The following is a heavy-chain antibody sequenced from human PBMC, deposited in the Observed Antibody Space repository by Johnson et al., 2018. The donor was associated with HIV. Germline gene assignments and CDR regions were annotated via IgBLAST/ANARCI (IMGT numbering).Heavy chain of an antibody. CDR2: IYSGGRT. CDR1: GFTFDDYA. D-gene: IGHD1-26*01. V-gene: IGHV3-66*01. Sequence: VQLVESGGGLVQPGRSLRLSCAASGFTFDDYAMHWVRQAPGKGLEWVSVIYSGGRTYYADSVKGRITISRDNSKNTLYLQMNSLRAEDTAVYYCAKGGGEWELWCAFDIWGQGTMSPSLQ. CDR3: AKGGGEWELWCAFDI. J-gene: IGHJ3*02.